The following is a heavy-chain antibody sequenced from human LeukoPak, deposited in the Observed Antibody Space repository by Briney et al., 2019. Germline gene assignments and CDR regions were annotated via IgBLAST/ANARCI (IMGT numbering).Heavy chain of an antibody. CDR2: INHSGST. V-gene: IGHV4-34*01. CDR1: GGSISGHY. J-gene: IGHJ4*02. CDR3: ARGNYYDSRRFDY. Sequence: SETLSLTCTVSGGSISGHYWSWIRQPPGKGLEWIGEINHSGSTNYNPSLKSRVTISVDTSKNQFSLKLSSVTAADTAVYYCARGNYYDSRRFDYWGQGTLVTVSS. D-gene: IGHD3-22*01.